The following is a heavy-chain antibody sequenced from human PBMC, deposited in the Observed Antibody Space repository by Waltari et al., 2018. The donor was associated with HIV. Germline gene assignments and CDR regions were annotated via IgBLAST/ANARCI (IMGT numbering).Heavy chain of an antibody. CDR1: GGSISSGGYY. CDR2: IYYSGST. CDR3: ARGVARRQWLVHFDY. Sequence: QVQLQESGPGLVKPSQTLSLTCTVPGGSISSGGYYWSWIRQHTGKSLEWVGYIYYSGSTYYNPPLKSRVTISVDTSKKQFSLKLSSVTAADTAVYYCARGVARRQWLVHFDYWGQGTLVTVSS. V-gene: IGHV4-31*03. J-gene: IGHJ4*02. D-gene: IGHD6-19*01.